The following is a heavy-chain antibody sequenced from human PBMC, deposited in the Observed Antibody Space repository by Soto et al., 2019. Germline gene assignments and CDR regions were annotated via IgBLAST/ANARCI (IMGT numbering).Heavy chain of an antibody. Sequence: PGGSLRLSCAASGFTFDDYGMSWVRQAPGKGLEWVSGINWNGGSTGYADSVKGRFTISRDNAKNSLYLQMNSLRAEGTALYYCARDVALAGYCSSTSCPPYYYYGMDVWGQGTTVTVSS. D-gene: IGHD2-2*01. CDR3: ARDVALAGYCSSTSCPPYYYYGMDV. CDR2: INWNGGST. V-gene: IGHV3-20*04. J-gene: IGHJ6*02. CDR1: GFTFDDYG.